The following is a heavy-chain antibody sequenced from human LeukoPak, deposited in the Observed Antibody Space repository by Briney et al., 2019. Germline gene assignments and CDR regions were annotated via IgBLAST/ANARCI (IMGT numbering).Heavy chain of an antibody. CDR2: ISAYNGNT. Sequence: ASVKVSCKTSGYTFTNYGISWVRQAPGLGLEWMGWISAYNGNTNYAQKVQGRVTMTTNTSTSTAYMELRSLRFDDTAVYYCARDQSVRLLQTSSTYFRHVFAIWGQGSMVTVSS. J-gene: IGHJ3*02. D-gene: IGHD6-13*01. CDR1: GYTFTNYG. V-gene: IGHV1-18*01. CDR3: ARDQSVRLLQTSSTYFRHVFAI.